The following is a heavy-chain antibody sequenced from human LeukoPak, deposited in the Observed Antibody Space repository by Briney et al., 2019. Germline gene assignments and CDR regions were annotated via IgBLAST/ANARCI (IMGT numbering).Heavy chain of an antibody. CDR2: INPNSGGT. D-gene: IGHD3-10*01. V-gene: IGHV1-2*02. J-gene: IGHJ6*03. Sequence: ASVKVSCKASGYTFTGYYMHWVRQAPGQGLEWMGWINPNSGGTNYAQKFQGRVTMTRDTSISTAYMELSRLRSDDTAVYYCARVGAAGSRYYYYYMDVWGKGTTVTVSS. CDR3: ARVGAAGSRYYYYYMDV. CDR1: GYTFTGYY.